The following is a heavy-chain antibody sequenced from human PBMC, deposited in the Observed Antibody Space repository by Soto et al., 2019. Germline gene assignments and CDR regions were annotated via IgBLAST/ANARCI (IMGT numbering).Heavy chain of an antibody. V-gene: IGHV4-31*03. J-gene: IGHJ3*02. CDR2: IYYSGTT. CDR1: GGSVSSGDYY. CDR3: ARAAIYCSSISCYTGAFDI. D-gene: IGHD2-2*02. Sequence: PSETLSLTCTVSGGSVSSGDYYWSWLRQHPGMGLEWIGYIYYSGTTFYTPSLKSRLTMSVDTSENQFSLRLTSVTAADTAVYYCARAAIYCSSISCYTGAFDIWGQGTMVTVS.